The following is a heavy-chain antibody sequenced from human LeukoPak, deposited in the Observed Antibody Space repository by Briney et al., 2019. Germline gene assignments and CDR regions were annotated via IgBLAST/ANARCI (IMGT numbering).Heavy chain of an antibody. CDR3: ASGYCSSTSCTTFDY. CDR2: INAGNGNT. CDR1: GYTFTSYG. Sequence: ASVKVSCKASGYTFTSYGISWVRQAPGQRLEWMGWINAGNGNTKYSQKFQGRVTITRDTSASTAYMELSSLRSEDTAVYYCASGYCSSTSCTTFDYWGQGTLVTVSS. J-gene: IGHJ4*02. V-gene: IGHV1-3*01. D-gene: IGHD2-2*03.